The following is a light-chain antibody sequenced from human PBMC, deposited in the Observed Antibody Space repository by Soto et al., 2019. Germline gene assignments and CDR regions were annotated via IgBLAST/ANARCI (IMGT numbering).Light chain of an antibody. CDR2: GAS. Sequence: EIVLTQYPGNLSLSPGERATLSCRASQSVSSIYLAWYQQKPGQAPRLLIYGASTRATGIPARFSGSGSGTEFTLTISSLKSEDFAVYYCQQYNNWTPNFGPGTKVDI. CDR1: QSVSSIY. J-gene: IGKJ3*01. CDR3: QQYNNWTPN. V-gene: IGKV3-15*01.